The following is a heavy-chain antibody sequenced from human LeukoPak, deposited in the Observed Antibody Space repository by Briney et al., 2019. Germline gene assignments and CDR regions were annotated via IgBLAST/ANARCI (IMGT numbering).Heavy chain of an antibody. D-gene: IGHD6-19*01. CDR2: IYYSGRT. J-gene: IGHJ4*02. CDR3: ARYSSSGLEY. Sequence: SENLSLTCTVSGGSISNYYWGWIRQPPGKGLEWIGHIYYSGRTSYNPSLKSRVTISVDTSKNQFSLKLSSVTAADTAVYYCARYSSSGLEYWGQGTLVTVSS. V-gene: IGHV4-59*01. CDR1: GGSISNYY.